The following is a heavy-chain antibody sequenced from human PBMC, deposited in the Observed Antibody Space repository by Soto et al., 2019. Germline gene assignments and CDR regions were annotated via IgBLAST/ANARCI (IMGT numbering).Heavy chain of an antibody. V-gene: IGHV3-33*06. CDR3: VKGDDWNDEASDY. D-gene: IGHD1-1*01. CDR2: IWSDGNNR. J-gene: IGHJ4*02. CDR1: GFMFSNHG. Sequence: GGSLRLSCAASGFMFSNHGMHWVRQAPGKGLEWVAVIWSDGNNRYYADSVKGRFTISRDNSKNTVYLQMNSLRAEDTAVYYCVKGDDWNDEASDYWGQGALVTVSS.